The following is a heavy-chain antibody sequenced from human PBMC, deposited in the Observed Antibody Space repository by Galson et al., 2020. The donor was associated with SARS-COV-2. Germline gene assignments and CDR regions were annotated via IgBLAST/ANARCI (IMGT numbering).Heavy chain of an antibody. CDR2: VYYTGNT. CDR3: ARDTPNYGKDV. V-gene: IGHV4-59*08. Sequence: SETLSLTCSVSGGSISGFYWRWVRQPPGKALEWIGNVYYTGNTKYNPSLQSRVTISIDTSQNQFSLKLHSVTAADTALYFCARDTPNYGKDVWGQGTTVTVSS. CDR1: GGSISGFY. D-gene: IGHD2-15*01. J-gene: IGHJ6*02.